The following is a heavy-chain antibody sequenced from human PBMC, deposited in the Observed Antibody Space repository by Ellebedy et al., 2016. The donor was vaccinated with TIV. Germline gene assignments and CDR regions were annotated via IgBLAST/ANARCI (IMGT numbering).Heavy chain of an antibody. Sequence: GGSLRLSXAASGFTFSSYSMNWVRQAPGKGLEWVSYISSSSSTIYYADSVKGRFTISRDNAKNSLYLQMNSLRAEDTAVYYCARPYQRWLWFGDVGAFDIWGQGTMVTVSS. CDR3: ARPYQRWLWFGDVGAFDI. J-gene: IGHJ3*02. CDR2: ISSSSSTI. CDR1: GFTFSSYS. D-gene: IGHD3-10*01. V-gene: IGHV3-48*04.